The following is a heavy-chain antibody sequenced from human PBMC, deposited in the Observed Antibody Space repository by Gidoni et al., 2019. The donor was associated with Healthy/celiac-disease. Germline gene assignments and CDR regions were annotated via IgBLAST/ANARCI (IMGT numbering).Heavy chain of an antibody. J-gene: IGHJ4*02. CDR1: GFTVSSNY. CDR2: IYSGGST. Sequence: EVQLVESGGGLVQPGGSLTLSCAASGFTVSSNYMSWVRQAPGKGLEWVSVIYSGGSTYYADSVKGRFTISRDNSKNTLYLQMNSLRAEDTAVYYCARDPLRGAAAGPNWGQGTLVTVSS. CDR3: ARDPLRGAAAGPN. D-gene: IGHD6-13*01. V-gene: IGHV3-66*02.